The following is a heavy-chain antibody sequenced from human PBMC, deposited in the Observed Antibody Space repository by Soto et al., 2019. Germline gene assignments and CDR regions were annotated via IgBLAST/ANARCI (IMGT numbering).Heavy chain of an antibody. D-gene: IGHD3-22*01. J-gene: IGHJ6*02. CDR1: GYRFTSYW. CDR3: ARHIYYDNSGSPILGMDV. CDR2: IYPGDSDT. Sequence: GESLKISCKGSGYRFTSYWIGWVRQMPGKGLEWMGIIYPGDSDTRYSPSFQGQVTISADKSISTAYLQWSSLKASDTAMYYCARHIYYDNSGSPILGMDVWGQGTTVTVSS. V-gene: IGHV5-51*01.